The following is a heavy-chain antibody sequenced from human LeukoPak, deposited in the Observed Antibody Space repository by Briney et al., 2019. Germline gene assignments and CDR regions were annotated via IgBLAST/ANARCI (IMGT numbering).Heavy chain of an antibody. CDR3: ARGNSSGWWSYYYYGMDV. CDR2: ISHSGST. V-gene: IGHV4-34*01. Sequence: SETLSLTCAVYGGSFSGYYWSWIRQPPGKGLEWVGEISHSGSTNYNPSLKSRAAISVDTSKNQFSMNLRSVPAADTAVYYSARGNSSGWWSYYYYGMDVWGQGTTVTVSS. J-gene: IGHJ6*02. D-gene: IGHD6-19*01. CDR1: GGSFSGYY.